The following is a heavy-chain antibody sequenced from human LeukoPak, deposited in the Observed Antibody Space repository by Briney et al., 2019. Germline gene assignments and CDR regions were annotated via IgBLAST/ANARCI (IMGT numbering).Heavy chain of an antibody. D-gene: IGHD6-19*01. J-gene: IGHJ4*02. V-gene: IGHV1-69*04. CDR2: IIPILGIA. Sequence: ASVKVSCKASGGTLSSYAISWVRQAPGQGLEWMGRIIPILGIANYAQKFQGRVTITADKSTSTAYMELSSLRSEDTAVYYCARPDGYSSGWYVFDYWGQGTLVTVSS. CDR3: ARPDGYSSGWYVFDY. CDR1: GGTLSSYA.